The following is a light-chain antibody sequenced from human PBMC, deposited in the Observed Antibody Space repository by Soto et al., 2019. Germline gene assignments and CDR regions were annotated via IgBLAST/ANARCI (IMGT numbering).Light chain of an antibody. J-gene: IGLJ1*01. V-gene: IGLV2-14*03. CDR2: DVS. Sequence: QSALTQPASVSGSPGQSITISCTGTSSDVGAYNYVSWYQQHPGKVPKLMIYDVSDRPSGVSNRFSGSKSGNKASLTISGLQAEDEADYYCSSFTRSNSDVFGTGTKLTVL. CDR1: SSDVGAYNY. CDR3: SSFTRSNSDV.